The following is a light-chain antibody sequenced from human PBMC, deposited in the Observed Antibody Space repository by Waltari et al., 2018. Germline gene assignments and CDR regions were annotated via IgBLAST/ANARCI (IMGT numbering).Light chain of an antibody. Sequence: SYVLIQPPSVSAAPGQPALLTCGAANHGQKSVQWYQKKPGQAPVLVVYDDNDRPSGIPERFSGSNSGNTATLSISRVEAGDEADYYCQVWDNNNDQRVFGGGTKLTVL. CDR3: QVWDNNNDQRV. CDR1: NHGQKS. CDR2: DDN. V-gene: IGLV3-21*02. J-gene: IGLJ3*02.